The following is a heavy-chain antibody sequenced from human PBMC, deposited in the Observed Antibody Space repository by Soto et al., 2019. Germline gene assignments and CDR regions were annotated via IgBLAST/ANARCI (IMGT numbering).Heavy chain of an antibody. CDR1: GFVFSDYG. CDR3: ARDGDVNTGFGKDY. D-gene: IGHD3-16*01. J-gene: IGHJ4*02. CDR2: ITNDGNNE. Sequence: QMNLVESGGGVVQPGRSLRLSCAASGFVFSDYGMHWVRQAPGKGLEWVALITNDGNNEYYRESVKGRFSISRGRSTNTVDLLMNSLRPEDTGVYYCARDGDVNTGFGKDYWGQGTLVTVSS. V-gene: IGHV3-30*03.